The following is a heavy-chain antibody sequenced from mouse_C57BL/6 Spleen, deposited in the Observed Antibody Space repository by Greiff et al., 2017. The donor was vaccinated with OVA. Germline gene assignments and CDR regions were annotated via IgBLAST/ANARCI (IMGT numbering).Heavy chain of an antibody. CDR1: GFTFSSYA. Sequence: EVQLVESGGGLVKPGGSLKLSCAASGFTFSSYAMSWVRQTPEKRLEWVATISDGGSYTYYPDNVKGRFTISRDNAKNNLYLQMSHLKSEDTAMYYCAREGDYGDAWFAYWGQGTLVTVSA. J-gene: IGHJ3*01. D-gene: IGHD1-1*02. CDR2: ISDGGSYT. V-gene: IGHV5-4*01. CDR3: AREGDYGDAWFAY.